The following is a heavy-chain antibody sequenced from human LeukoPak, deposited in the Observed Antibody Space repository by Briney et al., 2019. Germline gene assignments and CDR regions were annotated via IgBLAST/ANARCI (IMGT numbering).Heavy chain of an antibody. Sequence: GGSLRLSCAASGFTFSSYWMSWVRQAPGKGLQWVANIKQDGSEKYYVDSVKGRFTISRDGGQNSLSLHMNTVRAEDTAVYYCGYTNNFYHWGQGALVVVSA. J-gene: IGHJ4*02. D-gene: IGHD3-16*02. CDR1: GFTFSSYW. CDR2: IKQDGSEK. V-gene: IGHV3-7*02. CDR3: GYTNNFYH.